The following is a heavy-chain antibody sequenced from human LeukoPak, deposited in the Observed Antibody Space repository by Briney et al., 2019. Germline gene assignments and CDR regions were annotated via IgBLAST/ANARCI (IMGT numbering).Heavy chain of an antibody. CDR2: IYYSGST. J-gene: IGHJ4*02. CDR3: ARELRFLEWLPGNFDY. Sequence: PSETLSLTCTVSGGSISSGDYYWSWIRQPPGKGLEWIGYIYYSGSTYYNPSLKSRVTISVDTSKNQFSLKLSSVTAADTAVYYCARELRFLEWLPGNFDYWGQGTLVTVSS. CDR1: GGSISSGDYY. V-gene: IGHV4-30-4*02. D-gene: IGHD3-3*01.